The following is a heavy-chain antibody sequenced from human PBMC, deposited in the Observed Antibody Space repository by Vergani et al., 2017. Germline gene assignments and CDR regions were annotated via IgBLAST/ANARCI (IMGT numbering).Heavy chain of an antibody. CDR1: GFPFSSYE. Sequence: EVQLVESGGDLVQPGGSLRLSCAASGFPFSSYEMNWVRQAPGKGLEWVSYISSSGGTIYYADSVKGRFTISRDNAKNSLYLQMNSLRAEDTAVYYCARTGLFDYWGQGTLVTVSS. CDR2: ISSSGGTI. D-gene: IGHD1-14*01. CDR3: ARTGLFDY. J-gene: IGHJ4*02. V-gene: IGHV3-48*03.